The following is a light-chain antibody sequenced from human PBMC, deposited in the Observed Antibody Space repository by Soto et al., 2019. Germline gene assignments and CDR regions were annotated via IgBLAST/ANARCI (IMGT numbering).Light chain of an antibody. Sequence: QSALTQPASVSGSPGQSITISCTGTSSDVGGYNYVSWYQQNPGKAPKLMIYEVSNRPSGVSDRFSGSKSGNTASLTISGLQAEDEADYYCSSYSSSITHVIFGAGTKLTVL. J-gene: IGLJ2*01. CDR1: SSDVGGYNY. CDR2: EVS. V-gene: IGLV2-14*01. CDR3: SSYSSSITHVI.